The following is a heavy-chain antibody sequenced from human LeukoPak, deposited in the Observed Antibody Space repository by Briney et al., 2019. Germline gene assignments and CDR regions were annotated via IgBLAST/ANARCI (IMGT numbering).Heavy chain of an antibody. Sequence: GGSLRLSCAASGFTFSGYAMSWVRQAPGKGLEWIAAISDGGGDTYYADSVRGRFTISRDNSKNALYLHMNSLRAEDTALYYCAKRVPYSSSTVYFDNWGLGTLVTVSS. D-gene: IGHD6-6*01. CDR1: GFTFSGYA. CDR2: ISDGGGDT. CDR3: AKRVPYSSSTVYFDN. J-gene: IGHJ4*02. V-gene: IGHV3-23*01.